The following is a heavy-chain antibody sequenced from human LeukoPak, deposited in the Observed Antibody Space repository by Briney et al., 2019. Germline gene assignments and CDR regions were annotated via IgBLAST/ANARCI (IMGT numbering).Heavy chain of an antibody. V-gene: IGHV3-15*01. CDR3: TTVLVTMVRGVPPYFDY. J-gene: IGHJ4*02. CDR1: GFTFSNAW. D-gene: IGHD3-10*01. Sequence: PGGSLRLSCAASGFTFSNAWMSWVRQAPGKGLEWVGRIKSKTDGGTTDYAAPVKGRFTISRDDSKNTLYLQMNSLKTEDTAVYYCTTVLVTMVRGVPPYFDYWGQGTLVTVSS. CDR2: IKSKTDGGTT.